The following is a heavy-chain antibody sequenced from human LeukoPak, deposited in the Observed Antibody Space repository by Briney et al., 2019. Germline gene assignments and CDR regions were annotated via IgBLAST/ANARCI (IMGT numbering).Heavy chain of an antibody. CDR1: GFTFSTYA. Sequence: GGSLRLSCAASGFTFSTYAMSWVRQAPGKGLEWVATISDSGAATHYADSVMGRFTIFKDNLRNTLYLQMNSLRAEDAAVYYCANDVGGTAFFGYWGQGTLVTVSP. D-gene: IGHD2/OR15-2a*01. J-gene: IGHJ4*02. V-gene: IGHV3-23*01. CDR2: ISDSGAAT. CDR3: ANDVGGTAFFGY.